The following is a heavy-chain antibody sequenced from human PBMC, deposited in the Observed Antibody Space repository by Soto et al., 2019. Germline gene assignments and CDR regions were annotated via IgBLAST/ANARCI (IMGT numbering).Heavy chain of an antibody. J-gene: IGHJ6*02. D-gene: IGHD6-6*01. Sequence: QEQLVESGGGVVQPGRPLRLSCAASEFTFSPYPMHWVRQAPGKGLEWVAVISFDGATKYYADSVKGRFAISRYNSMNTLYLQMNSLRTDDTAGYYCAKDQSASSNSYHAMDVWGPGTTVTVSS. CDR2: ISFDGATK. V-gene: IGHV3-30*09. CDR3: AKDQSASSNSYHAMDV. CDR1: EFTFSPYP.